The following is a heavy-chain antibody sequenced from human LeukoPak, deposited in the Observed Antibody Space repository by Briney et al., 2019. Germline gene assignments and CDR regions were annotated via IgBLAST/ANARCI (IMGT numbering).Heavy chain of an antibody. V-gene: IGHV1-2*02. CDR2: INPNSGGT. Sequence: ASVKVSCKASGYTFTGYYMHWVRQAPGQGLEWMGWINPNSGGTNYAQKFQGRVTMTRDTSISTAYMELSRLRSDDTAVYYCARSPIVVVPAAIPKGWFDPWGQGTLVTVSS. CDR1: GYTFTGYY. D-gene: IGHD2-2*01. J-gene: IGHJ5*02. CDR3: ARSPIVVVPAAIPKGWFDP.